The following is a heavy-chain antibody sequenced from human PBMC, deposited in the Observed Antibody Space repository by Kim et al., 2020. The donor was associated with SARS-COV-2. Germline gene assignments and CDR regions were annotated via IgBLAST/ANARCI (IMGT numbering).Heavy chain of an antibody. D-gene: IGHD2-15*01. CDR3: AKAGVVVGATRVYDDY. V-gene: IGHV3-23*01. J-gene: IGHJ4*01. Sequence: GGSLRLSCTASGFSFSSFAMSWVRQAPGKGLEWVSAISYSGGDTYYADSVKGRFTISRDNSKNTLFLQMSSLRAEDTAVYYCAKAGVVVGATRVYDDYWG. CDR2: ISYSGGDT. CDR1: GFSFSSFA.